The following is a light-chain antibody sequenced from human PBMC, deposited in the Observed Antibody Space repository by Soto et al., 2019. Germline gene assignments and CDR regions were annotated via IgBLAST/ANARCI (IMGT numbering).Light chain of an antibody. CDR2: DVS. CDR3: RSYTTSISYV. CDR1: ISDVGGYNT. V-gene: IGLV2-14*01. Sequence: QSALTQPASVSGSPGQSITISCTGTISDVGGYNTVSWYQQHPGKVPKLMIHDVSDRPSWVSDRFSGSKSGNTASLTISGLQAEDEADYYCRSYTTSISYVFGSGTKLTVL. J-gene: IGLJ1*01.